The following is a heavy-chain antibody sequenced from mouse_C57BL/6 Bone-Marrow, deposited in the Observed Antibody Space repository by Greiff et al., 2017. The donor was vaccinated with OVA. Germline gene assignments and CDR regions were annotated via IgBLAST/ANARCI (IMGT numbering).Heavy chain of an antibody. CDR1: GFTFSSYA. J-gene: IGHJ2*01. CDR2: ISSGGDYI. CDR3: TRDPYYYGGFDY. D-gene: IGHD1-1*01. Sequence: EVKLVESGEGLVKPGGSLKLSCAASGFTFSSYAMSWVRQTPEKRLEWVAYISSGGDYIYYADTVKGRFTISRDNARNTLYLQMSSLKSEDTAMYYCTRDPYYYGGFDYWGQGTTLTVSS. V-gene: IGHV5-9-1*02.